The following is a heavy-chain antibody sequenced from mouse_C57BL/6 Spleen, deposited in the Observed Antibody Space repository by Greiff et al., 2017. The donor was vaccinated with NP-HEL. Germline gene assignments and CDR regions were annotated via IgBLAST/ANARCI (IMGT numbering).Heavy chain of an antibody. Sequence: DVHLVESGGGLVKPGGSLKLSCAASGFTFSSYAMSWVRQTPEKRLEWVATISDGGSYTYYPDNVKGRFTISRDNAKNNLYLQMSHLKSEDTAMYYCARAYYSNYAMDYWGQGTSVTVSS. J-gene: IGHJ4*01. CDR3: ARAYYSNYAMDY. D-gene: IGHD2-5*01. CDR1: GFTFSSYA. V-gene: IGHV5-4*01. CDR2: ISDGGSYT.